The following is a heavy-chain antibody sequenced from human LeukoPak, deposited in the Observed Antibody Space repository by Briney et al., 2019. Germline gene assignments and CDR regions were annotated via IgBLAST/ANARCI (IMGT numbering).Heavy chain of an antibody. CDR3: AKDVYSGSWFLFDY. V-gene: IGHV3-30-3*01. J-gene: IGHJ4*02. CDR1: GFTFRSYA. D-gene: IGHD6-13*01. CDR2: ISYDGDDGSNI. Sequence: GGSLRLSCAASGFTFRSYAKHWVRQAPGKGLEWVAVISYDGDDGSNIYYADSVKGRFTISRDNSKNTLYLQMNSLRAEDTAVYYCAKDVYSGSWFLFDYWGQGTLVTVSS.